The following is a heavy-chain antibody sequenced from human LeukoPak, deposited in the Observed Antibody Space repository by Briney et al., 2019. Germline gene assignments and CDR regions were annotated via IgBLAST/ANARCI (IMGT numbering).Heavy chain of an antibody. J-gene: IGHJ5*02. CDR3: ARGLEWLTRRHTWFDP. CDR2: ISAYNGNT. V-gene: IGHV1-18*01. Sequence: ASVKVSCKDSGYTFTNYGISWVRQAPGQGLEWMGWISAYNGNTNYAQKLQGRVTMTTDTSTSTAYMELRSLRSDDTAVYYCARGLEWLTRRHTWFDPWGQGTLVTVSS. D-gene: IGHD3-3*01. CDR1: GYTFTNYG.